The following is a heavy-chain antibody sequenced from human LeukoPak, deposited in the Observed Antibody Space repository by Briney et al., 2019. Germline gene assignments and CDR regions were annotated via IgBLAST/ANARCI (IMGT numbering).Heavy chain of an antibody. CDR1: GGSISSYY. V-gene: IGHV4-59*01. CDR2: IYYSGST. D-gene: IGHD3-10*01. J-gene: IGHJ4*02. CDR3: ARGVWFGELLPYYFDY. Sequence: TSETLSLTCTVSGGSISSYYWSWIRQPPGKGLEWIGYIYYSGSTNYNPSLKSRVTISVDTSKNQFSLKLSSVTAADTAVYYCARGVWFGELLPYYFDYWGQGTLVTVSS.